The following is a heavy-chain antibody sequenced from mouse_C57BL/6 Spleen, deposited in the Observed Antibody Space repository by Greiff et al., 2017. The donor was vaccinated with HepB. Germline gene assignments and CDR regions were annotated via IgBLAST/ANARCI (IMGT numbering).Heavy chain of an antibody. Sequence: QVQLQQSGAELARPGASVKLSCKASGYTFTSYGISWVKQRTGQGLEWIGEIYPRSGNTYYNEKFKGKATLTADKSSSTAYMELRSLTSEDSAVYFCAGSNYVGFAYWGQGTLVTVSA. CDR2: IYPRSGNT. J-gene: IGHJ3*01. D-gene: IGHD2-5*01. V-gene: IGHV1-81*01. CDR3: AGSNYVGFAY. CDR1: GYTFTSYG.